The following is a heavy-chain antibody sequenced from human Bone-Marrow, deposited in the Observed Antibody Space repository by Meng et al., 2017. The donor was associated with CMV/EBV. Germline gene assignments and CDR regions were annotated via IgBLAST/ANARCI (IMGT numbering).Heavy chain of an antibody. CDR3: ASNVLGSYGMDV. CDR1: GYTFTSYY. Sequence: ASVKVSCKASGYTFTSYYMHWVRQASGQGLEWMGIINPSGGSTSYAQKFQGRVTMTRDTSTSTVYMELSSLRSEDTAVYYCASNVLGSYGMDVWGQGTTVTVSS. D-gene: IGHD3-16*01. V-gene: IGHV1-46*01. CDR2: INPSGGST. J-gene: IGHJ6*02.